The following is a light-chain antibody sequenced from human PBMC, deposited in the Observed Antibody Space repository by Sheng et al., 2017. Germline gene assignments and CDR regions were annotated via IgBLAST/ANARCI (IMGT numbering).Light chain of an antibody. Sequence: QSALTQPASVSGSPGQSITLSCTGTTSDVGGYNHVSWYQHHPGKAPKLMIYDVSNRPSGVSNRFSGSKSGNTASLTISGLQAEDEADYYCSSYRSSNTEVFGTGTKVTVL. J-gene: IGLJ1*01. CDR3: SSYRSSNTEV. V-gene: IGLV2-14*03. CDR2: DVS. CDR1: TSDVGGYNH.